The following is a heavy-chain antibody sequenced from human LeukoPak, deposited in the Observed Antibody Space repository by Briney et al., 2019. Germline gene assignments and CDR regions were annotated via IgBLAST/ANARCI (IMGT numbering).Heavy chain of an antibody. CDR1: GGTFSSYA. CDR2: IIPIFGTA. Sequence: SVKVSCKASGGTFSSYAISWVRQAPGQGLEWMGGIIPIFGTANYAQKFQGRVTITTDESTSTAYMELSSLRSEDTAVYYCARGPEYSSLYYYYYMDVWGKGTTVTVSS. D-gene: IGHD6-6*01. CDR3: ARGPEYSSLYYYYYMDV. J-gene: IGHJ6*03. V-gene: IGHV1-69*05.